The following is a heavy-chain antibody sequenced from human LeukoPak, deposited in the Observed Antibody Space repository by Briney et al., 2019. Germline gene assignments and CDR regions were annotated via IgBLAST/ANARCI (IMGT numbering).Heavy chain of an antibody. J-gene: IGHJ4*02. Sequence: PGESLKISCAGSGFTFGGYGMHWFRQTPGKGLEWVAVIAYDGSRAFYADSVKGRFTISRDNSKNTMSVQMDDLRAEDTAVYYCTRYNNDHFDYWGQGTLVTVSS. CDR3: TRYNNDHFDY. D-gene: IGHD1-14*01. CDR2: IAYDGSRA. V-gene: IGHV3-33*01. CDR1: GFTFGGYG.